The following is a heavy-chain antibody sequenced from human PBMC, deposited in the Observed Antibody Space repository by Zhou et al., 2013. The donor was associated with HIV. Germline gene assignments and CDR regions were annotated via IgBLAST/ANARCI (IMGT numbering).Heavy chain of an antibody. CDR2: ISAYNGET. CDR3: ARGGRGYYVSGSSTYFDY. CDR1: GYTFTNYG. J-gene: IGHJ4*02. V-gene: IGHV1-18*01. Sequence: QVQLVQSGAEVKKPGASVKVSCKASGYTFTNYGISWVRQAPGQGLEWMGWISAYNGETNYAQKLQGRVTMTTDTSTTTAYMELRSLRSDDTALYYCARGGRGYYVSGSSTYFDYWGQGTLVTVSS. D-gene: IGHD3-10*01.